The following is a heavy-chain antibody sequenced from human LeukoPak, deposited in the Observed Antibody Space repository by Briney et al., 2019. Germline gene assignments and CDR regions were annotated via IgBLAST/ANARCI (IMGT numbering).Heavy chain of an antibody. V-gene: IGHV4-38-2*02. J-gene: IGHJ2*01. CDR1: GGSISSYY. CDR3: ASSMIVVVIHYWYFDL. CDR2: IYHSGST. D-gene: IGHD3-22*01. Sequence: SGTLSLTCTVSGGSISSYYWGWIRQPPGKGLEWIGSIYHSGSTYCNPSLKSRVIISVDTSKNQFSLKLSSVTAADTAVYYCASSMIVVVIHYWYFDLWGRGTLVTVSS.